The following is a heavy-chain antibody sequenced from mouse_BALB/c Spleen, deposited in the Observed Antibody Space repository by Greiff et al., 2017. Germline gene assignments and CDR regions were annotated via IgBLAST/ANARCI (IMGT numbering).Heavy chain of an antibody. Sequence: QVQLQQSGAELVRPASSVKISCKASGYAFSSYWMNWVKQRPGQGLEWIGQIYPGDGDTNYNGKFKGKATLTADKSSSTAYMQLSSLTSEDSAVYFCARAYYYGSSPAWFAYWGQGTLVTVSA. CDR1: GYAFSSYW. D-gene: IGHD1-1*01. V-gene: IGHV1-80*01. J-gene: IGHJ3*01. CDR2: IYPGDGDT. CDR3: ARAYYYGSSPAWFAY.